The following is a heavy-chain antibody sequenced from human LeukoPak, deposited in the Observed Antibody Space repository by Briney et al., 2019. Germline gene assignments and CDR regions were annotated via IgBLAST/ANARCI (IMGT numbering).Heavy chain of an antibody. J-gene: IGHJ4*02. V-gene: IGHV3-33*06. CDR2: IWYDGSNK. Sequence: GRSLRLSCAASGFTFSSYGMHWVRQAPGKGLEWVAVIWYDGSNKYYADSVKGRFTISRDNSKNTLYLQMSSLRADDTAVYYCAKDLPPNDFWGQGTLVTVSS. CDR3: AKDLPPNDF. CDR1: GFTFSSYG.